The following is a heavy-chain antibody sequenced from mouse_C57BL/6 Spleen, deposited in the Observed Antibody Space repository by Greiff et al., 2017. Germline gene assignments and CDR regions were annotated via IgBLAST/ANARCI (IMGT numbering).Heavy chain of an antibody. V-gene: IGHV1-5*01. CDR3: TRFGRSVVATGKNYSAMDY. CDR2: IYPGNSDT. Sequence: EVKVVESGTVLARPGASVKMSCKTSGYTFTSYWMHWVKQRPGQGLEWIGAIYPGNSDTSYNQKFKGKAKLTAVTSASTAYMELSSLTNEDSAVYYCTRFGRSVVATGKNYSAMDYWGQGTSVTVSS. D-gene: IGHD1-1*01. J-gene: IGHJ4*01. CDR1: GYTFTSYW.